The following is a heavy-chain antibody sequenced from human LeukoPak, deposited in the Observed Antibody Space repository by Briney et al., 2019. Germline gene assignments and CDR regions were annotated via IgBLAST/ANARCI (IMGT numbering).Heavy chain of an antibody. Sequence: PGGSLRLSCAASGFTFSSYTMNWVRQALGQGLEWVSTISDPHSGSQTHYADSVKGRFTISRDDSQNTVYLQMESLRAEDTAEYYCAKREHTLGDKYYFDYWGQGTLVTVSS. V-gene: IGHV3-23*01. CDR2: ISDPHSGSQT. J-gene: IGHJ4*02. D-gene: IGHD3-16*01. CDR3: AKREHTLGDKYYFDY. CDR1: GFTFSSYT.